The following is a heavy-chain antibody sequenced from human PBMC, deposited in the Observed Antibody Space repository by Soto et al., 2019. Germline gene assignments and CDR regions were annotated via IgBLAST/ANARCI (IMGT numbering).Heavy chain of an antibody. CDR1: GCSISSGVYY. V-gene: IGHV4-31*03. CDR3: ARVGIVVPAAIPYYYYYGMDV. Sequence: QVHLQESGPGLVKPSQTLSLTCTVSGCSISSGVYYWSWIRPHPVKALEWIGYIYYSGSTYYNPSLKSRVTISVDTSKIQFSLKLSTVTAADTAVYYCARVGIVVPAAIPYYYYYGMDVWVQETTVTVSS. D-gene: IGHD2-2*01. CDR2: IYYSGST. J-gene: IGHJ6*02.